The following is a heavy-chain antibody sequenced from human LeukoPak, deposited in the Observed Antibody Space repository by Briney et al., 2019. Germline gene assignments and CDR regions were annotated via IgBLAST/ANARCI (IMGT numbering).Heavy chain of an antibody. J-gene: IGHJ5*02. D-gene: IGHD4-17*01. CDR3: ARDHYGDYVGGYWFDP. CDR1: GYTFTSYY. V-gene: IGHV1-46*01. Sequence: ASVKVSCKASGYTFTSYYMHWVRQAPGQGLEWMGIINPSGGSTSYAQKFQGRVTMTRDTSTSTVYMELSSPRSEDTAVYYCARDHYGDYVGGYWFDPWGQGTLVTVSS. CDR2: INPSGGST.